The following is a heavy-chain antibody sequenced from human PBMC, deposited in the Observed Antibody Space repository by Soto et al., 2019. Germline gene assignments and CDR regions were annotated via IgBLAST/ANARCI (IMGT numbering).Heavy chain of an antibody. J-gene: IGHJ5*01. D-gene: IGHD5-12*01. CDR1: GFTFSNYG. V-gene: IGHV3-33*01. CDR3: ARDQGEIVAVPTDNNGLSNRLDS. Sequence: QVKVVESGGGVVQPGRSLRLSCAASGFTFSNYGMHWVRQAPGKGLEWLAAIWYDGVNQHYADSVKGRFSTSRDNSKNTAYLQINSLRAEDTAVYYCARDQGEIVAVPTDNNGLSNRLDSWGQGTLVTVSS. CDR2: IWYDGVNQ.